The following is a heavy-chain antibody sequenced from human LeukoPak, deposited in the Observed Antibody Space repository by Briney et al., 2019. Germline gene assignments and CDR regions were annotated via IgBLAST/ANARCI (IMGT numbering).Heavy chain of an antibody. CDR2: IYYSGST. CDR1: GGSINDYY. D-gene: IGHD1-26*01. CDR3: ARRPLGATTEASDNYFDY. Sequence: SETLSLTCSLSGGSINDYYWSWIRQAPGKGLEWIGYIYYSGSTNYNPSLKSRVTISVDTSKNQFSLKLSSVTAADTAVYYCARRPLGATTEASDNYFDYWGQGTLVTVSS. J-gene: IGHJ4*02. V-gene: IGHV4-59*01.